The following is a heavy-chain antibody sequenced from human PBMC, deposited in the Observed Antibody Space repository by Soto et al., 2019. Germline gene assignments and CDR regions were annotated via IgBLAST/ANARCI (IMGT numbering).Heavy chain of an antibody. V-gene: IGHV3-33*01. CDR3: ARDLGHCSGGTCYSYFDY. J-gene: IGHJ4*02. D-gene: IGHD2-15*01. CDR1: GFTFSSYG. Sequence: GGSLRLSCTVSGFTFSSYGMNWVRQAPGKGPEWVAVIMSGANSLFYADSVKGRFTISRDNSKNTMYLQMNSLRAEDTAVYYCARDLGHCSGGTCYSYFDYWGQGTLVTVSS. CDR2: IMSGANSL.